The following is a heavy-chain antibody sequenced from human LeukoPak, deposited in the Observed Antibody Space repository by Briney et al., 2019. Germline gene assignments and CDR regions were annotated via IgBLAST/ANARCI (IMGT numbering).Heavy chain of an antibody. J-gene: IGHJ4*02. CDR1: GYTFTNYY. Sequence: GASVKVSCKASGYTFTNYYIHWVRQAPGQELEWMGIINPIGGTTDYAQKFQGRVTMTRDTSTSTVYMELSSLRSDDTALYYCARAPIGTAALYWGQGTLVTVSS. CDR2: INPIGGTT. CDR3: ARAPIGTAALY. V-gene: IGHV1-46*01. D-gene: IGHD2-2*01.